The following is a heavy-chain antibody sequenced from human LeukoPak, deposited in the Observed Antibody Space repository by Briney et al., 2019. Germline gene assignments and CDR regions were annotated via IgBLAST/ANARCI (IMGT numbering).Heavy chain of an antibody. CDR2: IYSGGST. V-gene: IGHV3-66*04. J-gene: IGHJ4*02. Sequence: GSLRLSCAASGFTVSSNYMSWVRQAPGKGLECVSVIYSGGSTYYADSVQGRFTISRDNAKNSLHLQMNSLRAEDTAVYYCARREVAAEISFGLDYWGQGTLVTVSS. CDR3: ARREVAAEISFGLDY. CDR1: GFTVSSNY. D-gene: IGHD2-15*01.